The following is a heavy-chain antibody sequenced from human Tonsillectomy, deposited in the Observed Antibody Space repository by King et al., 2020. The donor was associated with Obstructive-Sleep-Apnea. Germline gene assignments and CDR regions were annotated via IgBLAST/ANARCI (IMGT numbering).Heavy chain of an antibody. CDR2: IIPILGIA. D-gene: IGHD1-1*01. V-gene: IGHV1-69*09. J-gene: IGHJ4*02. CDR3: ARGLERTISQSFDY. CDR1: GGTFSSYA. Sequence: QLVQSGAEVKKPGSSVKVSCKASGGTFSSYAISWVRQAPGQGLEWMGGIIPILGIANYAQKFQGRVTITADKSTSTAYMELSSLRSEDTAVYYCARGLERTISQSFDYWGQGTLVTVSS.